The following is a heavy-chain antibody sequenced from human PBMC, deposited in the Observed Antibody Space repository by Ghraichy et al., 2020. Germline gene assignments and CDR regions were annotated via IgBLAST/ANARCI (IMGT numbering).Heavy chain of an antibody. CDR3: ASQSGYDSSGYSYFAY. CDR1: GFTFSSYA. Sequence: LSLTCAASGFTFSSYAMHWVRQAPGKGLEWVAVIWYDASNKYYADSVKGRFTISRDNSKNTLYLQMNRLRVEDTAVYYCASQSGYDSSGYSYFAYWGQGTLVTVSS. J-gene: IGHJ4*02. D-gene: IGHD3-22*01. V-gene: IGHV3-33*01. CDR2: IWYDASNK.